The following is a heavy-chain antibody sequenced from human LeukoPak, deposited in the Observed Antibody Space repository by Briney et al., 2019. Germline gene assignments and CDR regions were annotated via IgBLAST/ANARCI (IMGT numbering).Heavy chain of an antibody. CDR3: AKEYTGTFSPFPSYFDN. J-gene: IGHJ4*02. D-gene: IGHD1-26*01. V-gene: IGHV3-23*01. Sequence: ETLSLTCTVSGYSISSGYYWGWIRQPPGKGLEWVSAITGSGGRTYYADSVKGRFTISRDNSKNTLYLQMNSLRAEDTAIYYCAKEYTGTFSPFPSYFDNWGQGTLVTVSS. CDR2: ITGSGGRT. CDR1: GYSISSGYY.